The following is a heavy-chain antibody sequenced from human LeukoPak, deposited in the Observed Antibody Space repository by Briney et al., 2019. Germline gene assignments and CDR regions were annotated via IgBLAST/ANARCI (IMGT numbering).Heavy chain of an antibody. V-gene: IGHV1-69*04. CDR3: ARPKEYYYGSGSYFH. D-gene: IGHD3-10*01. Sequence: SVKVSCKASGGTFSIYAISWVRQAPGQGLEWMGRIIPILGIANYAQKFQGRVTITADKSTSTDYMALSSLRSEDTAVYYCARPKEYYYGSGSYFHWGQGTLVTVSS. CDR2: IIPILGIA. J-gene: IGHJ4*02. CDR1: GGTFSIYA.